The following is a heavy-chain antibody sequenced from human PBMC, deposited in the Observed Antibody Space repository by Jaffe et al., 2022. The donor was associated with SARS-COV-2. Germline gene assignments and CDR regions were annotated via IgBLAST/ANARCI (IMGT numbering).Heavy chain of an antibody. CDR3: ARDQGIAVAGDIDY. D-gene: IGHD6-19*01. CDR2: ISSSSSYI. Sequence: EVQLVESGGGLVKPGGSLRLSCAASGFTFSSYSMNWVRQAPGKGLEWVSSISSSSSYIYYADSVKGRFTISRDNAKNSLYLQMNSLRAEDTAVYYCARDQGIAVAGDIDYWGQGTLVTVSS. CDR1: GFTFSSYS. J-gene: IGHJ4*02. V-gene: IGHV3-21*01.